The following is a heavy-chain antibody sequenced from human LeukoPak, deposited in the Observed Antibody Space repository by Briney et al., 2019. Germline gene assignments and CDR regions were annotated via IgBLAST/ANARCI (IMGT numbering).Heavy chain of an antibody. Sequence: GGSLRLSCAASGFTFSSYSMNWVRQAPGKGLEWVSVIYSDDNTYYTDSVKGRFTISRQTSKNTVFLQMNSLTADDTAVYYCAREKLTAAGNAFDIRGQGTMVIVSS. CDR1: GFTFSSYS. V-gene: IGHV3-53*04. J-gene: IGHJ3*02. CDR2: IYSDDNT. D-gene: IGHD6-13*01. CDR3: AREKLTAAGNAFDI.